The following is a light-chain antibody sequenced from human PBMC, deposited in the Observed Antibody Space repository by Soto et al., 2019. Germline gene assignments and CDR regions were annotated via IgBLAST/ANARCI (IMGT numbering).Light chain of an antibody. J-gene: IGKJ1*01. CDR1: QSVSSNY. Sequence: EIVLTQSPGTLSLSPGERATLSCRASQSVSSNYLAGYQQKPGQAPRLLIYGVSSRATGIPDRFSGSGSGTDFTLTISRLEPEDFAVYYCQQYGNSPCTFGQGTKVEIK. V-gene: IGKV3-20*01. CDR3: QQYGNSPCT. CDR2: GVS.